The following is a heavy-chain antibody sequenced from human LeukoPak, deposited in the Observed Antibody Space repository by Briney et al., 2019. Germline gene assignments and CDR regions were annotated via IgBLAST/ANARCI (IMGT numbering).Heavy chain of an antibody. D-gene: IGHD1-26*01. V-gene: IGHV1-46*01. CDR3: ASGSGSHLLDY. Sequence: ASVEVSCKASGGTFSSYAISWVRQAPGQGLEWMEIINPSGGSTSYAQKFQGRVTMTRDMSTSTVYMELSSLRSEDTAVYYCASGSGSHLLDYWGQGTLVTVSS. CDR1: GGTFSSYA. J-gene: IGHJ4*02. CDR2: INPSGGST.